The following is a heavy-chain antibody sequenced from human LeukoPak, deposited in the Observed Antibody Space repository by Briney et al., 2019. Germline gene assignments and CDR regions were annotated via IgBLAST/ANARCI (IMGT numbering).Heavy chain of an antibody. Sequence: SETLSLTCTVSGVSIRSYYWSWIRQPAGKGLEWIGRIYSSGITNYNPSLKRRLTMSVDTSKNQFSLKLSSVTAADTAVYYCARVRCSSTSCSMRGAFDIWGQGTVVTVSS. CDR1: GVSIRSYY. D-gene: IGHD2-2*01. CDR3: ARVRCSSTSCSMRGAFDI. J-gene: IGHJ3*02. V-gene: IGHV4-4*07. CDR2: IYSSGIT.